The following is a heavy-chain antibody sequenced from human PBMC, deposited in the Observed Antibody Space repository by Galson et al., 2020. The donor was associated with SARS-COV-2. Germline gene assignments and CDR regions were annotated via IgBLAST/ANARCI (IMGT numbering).Heavy chain of an antibody. CDR1: GFSLSTSGVS. CDR2: IYWDDDK. J-gene: IGHJ4*02. Sequence: KMSGPTLVKPTQTLTLTCTFSGFSLSTSGVSVGWIRQPPGKALEWLALIYWDDDKRYSPSLKSRLTITKDTSKNQVVLTMTNMDPVDTATYYCAHRLAGYSSGWWGYWGQGTLVTVSS. D-gene: IGHD6-19*01. CDR3: AHRLAGYSSGWWGY. V-gene: IGHV2-5*02.